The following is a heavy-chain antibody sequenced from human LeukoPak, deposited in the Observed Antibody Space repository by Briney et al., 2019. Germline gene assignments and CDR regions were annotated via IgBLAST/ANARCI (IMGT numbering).Heavy chain of an antibody. CDR1: GFTFSSYG. J-gene: IGHJ4*02. D-gene: IGHD3-10*01. CDR3: ARDRNYYYGSGSYTDY. Sequence: GGSLRLSCAGSGFTFSSYGMHWVRQAPGKGLEWVAVISHDGSNKYYADSVKGRFTISRDNSKNTLYLQMNSLRPEDTAVYYCARDRNYYYGSGSYTDYWGQGTLVTVSS. CDR2: ISHDGSNK. V-gene: IGHV3-30*03.